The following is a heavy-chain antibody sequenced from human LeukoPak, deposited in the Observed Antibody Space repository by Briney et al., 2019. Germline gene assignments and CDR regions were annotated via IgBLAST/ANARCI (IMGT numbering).Heavy chain of an antibody. CDR2: IYTSGST. Sequence: PSETLSLTCTVSGGSISSYYWSWIRQPPGKRLEWIGYIYTSGSTNYNPSLKSRVTISVDTSKNQFSLKLSSVTAADTAVYYCARSSIVVVPAAITGWFDPWGQGTLVTVSS. D-gene: IGHD2-2*02. CDR3: ARSSIVVVPAAITGWFDP. CDR1: GGSISSYY. J-gene: IGHJ5*02. V-gene: IGHV4-4*09.